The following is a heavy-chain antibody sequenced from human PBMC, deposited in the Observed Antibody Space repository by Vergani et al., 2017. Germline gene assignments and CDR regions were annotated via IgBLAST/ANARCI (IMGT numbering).Heavy chain of an antibody. CDR2: ISGPGLST. CDR1: GFTFSNSA. D-gene: IGHD3-10*01. Sequence: EVHLLEAGGGLVQSGGSLRLSCAASGFTFSNSAVSWVRQAPGGGLAWVSSISGPGLSTYYADSMKGRFSISRDNTKNTVFQQMHSLRAEDTAIYYCVREKIALGSYFFDSWGHGILVTVSS. CDR3: VREKIALGSYFFDS. J-gene: IGHJ4*03. V-gene: IGHV3-23*01.